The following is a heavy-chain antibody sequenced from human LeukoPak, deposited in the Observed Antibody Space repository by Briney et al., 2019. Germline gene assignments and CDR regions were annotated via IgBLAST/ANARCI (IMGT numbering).Heavy chain of an antibody. Sequence: SETLSLTCTVSGDSISSSYWSWIRQPPGKGLEWIGYIYYTGSSYYNPSLKSRATTSIDMSKNQSSLKLSSVTAADTAVYYCAGYGSGSYYKAFDFWGQGILVTVSS. CDR2: IYYTGSS. V-gene: IGHV4-59*01. CDR3: AGYGSGSYYKAFDF. J-gene: IGHJ4*02. CDR1: GDSISSSY. D-gene: IGHD3-10*01.